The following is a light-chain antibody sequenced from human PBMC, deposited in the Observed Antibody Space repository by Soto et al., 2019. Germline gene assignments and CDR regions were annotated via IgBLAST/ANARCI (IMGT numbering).Light chain of an antibody. CDR3: QQFVKSPWT. CDR1: QSVYNN. J-gene: IGKJ1*01. Sequence: EIVLTQSPGTLSLSPGERATLSCRASQSVYNNLAWYQQKPGQAPRLLIYGASTRATGIPARFSGSGSGTEFTLTISRLEPEDAAVYYCQQFVKSPWTFGPGTKVDIK. CDR2: GAS. V-gene: IGKV3-20*01.